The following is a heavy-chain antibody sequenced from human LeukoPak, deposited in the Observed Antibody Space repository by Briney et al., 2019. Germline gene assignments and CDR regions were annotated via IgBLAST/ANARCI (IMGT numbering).Heavy chain of an antibody. D-gene: IGHD3-10*01. Sequence: GGSLRLSCAASGFIFSNYAMSWVRQAPGKGLEWVSSFDTLDGLTNYAESVKGRFTISRDNSKNTLYPQMNSLTAEDTAVYYCAKPFSFGSDSSYQAFDSWGQGTLVTVSS. J-gene: IGHJ4*02. CDR3: AKPFSFGSDSSYQAFDS. V-gene: IGHV3-23*01. CDR1: GFIFSNYA. CDR2: FDTLDGLT.